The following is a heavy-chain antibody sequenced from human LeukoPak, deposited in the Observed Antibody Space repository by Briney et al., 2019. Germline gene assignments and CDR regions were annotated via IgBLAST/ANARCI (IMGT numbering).Heavy chain of an antibody. CDR2: FDPEDGET. V-gene: IGHV1-24*01. J-gene: IGHJ5*02. Sequence: GASVKVSCKVSGYTLTELSMHWVRQAPGKGLEWMGGFDPEDGETIYAQKFQGRVTMTEDTSTDTAYMELSSLRSEDTAVYYCATDLGIYRYYGSGSYHWFDPWGQGTLVTVSS. CDR3: ATDLGIYRYYGSGSYHWFDP. D-gene: IGHD3-10*01. CDR1: GYTLTELS.